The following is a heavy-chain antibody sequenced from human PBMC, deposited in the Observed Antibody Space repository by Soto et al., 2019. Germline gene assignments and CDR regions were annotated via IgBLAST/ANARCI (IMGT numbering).Heavy chain of an antibody. V-gene: IGHV4-31*02. CDR2: VYHTGTT. CDR1: GGPVSGDDLY. Sequence: TLSLTCVVSGGPVSGDDLYWSWIRHLPGKGLEWIANVYHTGTTYYNPSLKSRVSMSVDTSQKQFSLILASVTAADTAVYYCARALVTDYNSRDYHYYFAMDVWGQGTSVT. J-gene: IGHJ6*02. D-gene: IGHD3-22*01. CDR3: ARALVTDYNSRDYHYYFAMDV.